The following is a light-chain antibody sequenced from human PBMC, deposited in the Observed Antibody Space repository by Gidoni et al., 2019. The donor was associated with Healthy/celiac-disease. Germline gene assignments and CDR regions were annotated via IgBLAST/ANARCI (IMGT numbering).Light chain of an antibody. J-gene: IGKJ4*01. CDR3: QQYGSSLPLT. V-gene: IGKV3-20*01. Sequence: DIVLTQSPGTLSLSPGERATLPCRASQSVSSSYLAWYQQKPGQAPRLLIYGASSRATGIPDRFSGSGSGTDFTLTISRLEPEDFAVYYCQQYGSSLPLTFGGGTKVEIK. CDR1: QSVSSSY. CDR2: GAS.